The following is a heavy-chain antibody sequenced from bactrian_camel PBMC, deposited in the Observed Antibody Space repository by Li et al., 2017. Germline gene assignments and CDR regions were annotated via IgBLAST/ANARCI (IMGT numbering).Heavy chain of an antibody. CDR1: GFTVSDYW. V-gene: IGHV3S1*01. CDR3: VRDGSGGYWFGY. D-gene: IGHD2*01. Sequence: HVQLVESGGGLVQPGGSLRLSCAASGFTVSDYWINWVRQAPGKGLEWVSYINPAGDKTDYAEPVQGRFTISRDNAKNTVYLQMNSLKPEDTGVYYCVRDGSGGYWFGYWGQGTQVTVS. J-gene: IGHJ4*01. CDR2: INPAGDKT.